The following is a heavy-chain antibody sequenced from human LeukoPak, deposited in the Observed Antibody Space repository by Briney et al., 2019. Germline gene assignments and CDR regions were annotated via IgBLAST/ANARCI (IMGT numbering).Heavy chain of an antibody. CDR2: ISAYNGNT. V-gene: IGHV1-18*04. Sequence: ASVKVSCKASGYTFTDYYIHWVRQAPGQGLEWMGWISAYNGNTNYAQKLQGRVTMTTDTSTSTAYMELRSLRSDDTAVYYCAISFGQQLVRDFDYWGQGTLVTVSS. D-gene: IGHD6-13*01. CDR3: AISFGQQLVRDFDY. CDR1: GYTFTDYY. J-gene: IGHJ4*02.